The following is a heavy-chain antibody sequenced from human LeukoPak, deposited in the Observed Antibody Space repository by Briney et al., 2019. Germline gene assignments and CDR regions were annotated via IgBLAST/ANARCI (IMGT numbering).Heavy chain of an antibody. CDR2: IYPGDSDT. J-gene: IGHJ5*02. CDR1: GYSFTSYW. Sequence: GESLKISCKGSGYSFTSYWIGWVRQMPGKGLEWMGIIYPGDSDTRYSPSFQGQVTISADKSISTAYLQRSSLKASDTAMYYCARLGGYCSGGSCYEGNWFDPWGQGTLVTVSS. D-gene: IGHD2-15*01. CDR3: ARLGGYCSGGSCYEGNWFDP. V-gene: IGHV5-51*01.